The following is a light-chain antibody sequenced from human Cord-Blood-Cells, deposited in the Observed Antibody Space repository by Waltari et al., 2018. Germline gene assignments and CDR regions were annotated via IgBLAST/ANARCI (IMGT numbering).Light chain of an antibody. V-gene: IGLV3-21*03. Sequence: SYVLTQPPSVSVAPAKTARITCWGYNIGSKSVHWYQQKPGQAPVLVVYNDSDRPTGIPDRFAVSNSGNTATLTISRVETGDGADYYCQLWDSSSDHPVFGGGTKLTVL. CDR3: QLWDSSSDHPV. CDR1: NIGSKS. CDR2: NDS. J-gene: IGLJ2*01.